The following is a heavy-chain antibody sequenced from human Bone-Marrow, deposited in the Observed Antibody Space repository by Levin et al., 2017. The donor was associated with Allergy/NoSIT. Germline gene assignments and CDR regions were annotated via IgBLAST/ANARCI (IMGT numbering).Heavy chain of an antibody. CDR3: ARGFRNGEWDLDY. J-gene: IGHJ4*02. Sequence: GESLKISCAASGFTFSSYSMNWVRQAPGKGLEWVSYISSSSSTIYYADSVKGRFTISRDNAKNSLYLQMNSLRDEDTAVYYCARGFRNGEWDLDYWGQGTLVTVSS. D-gene: IGHD1-26*01. CDR1: GFTFSSYS. CDR2: ISSSSSTI. V-gene: IGHV3-48*02.